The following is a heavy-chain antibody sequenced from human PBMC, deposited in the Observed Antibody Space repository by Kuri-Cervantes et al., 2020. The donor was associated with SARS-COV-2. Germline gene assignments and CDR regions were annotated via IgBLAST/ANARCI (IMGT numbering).Heavy chain of an antibody. CDR1: GFTFSSFS. CDR2: ISSSSTI. J-gene: IGHJ4*02. D-gene: IGHD2-2*01. CDR3: AREPTSVGRGCSSTSCYYEVDY. V-gene: IGHV3-69-1*02. Sequence: GESLKISCAASGFTFSSFSIQWVRQAPGQGLEWVSSISSSSTIYYADSVKGRFTISRDNAKNSLYLQMNSLRAEDTAVYYCAREPTSVGRGCSSTSCYYEVDYWGQGTLVTVSS.